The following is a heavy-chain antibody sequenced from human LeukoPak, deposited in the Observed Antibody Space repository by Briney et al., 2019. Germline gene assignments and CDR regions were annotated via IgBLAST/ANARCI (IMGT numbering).Heavy chain of an antibody. CDR1: GGTFSSYA. CDR2: IFPIFGTA. V-gene: IGHV1-69*01. J-gene: IGHJ4*02. Sequence: GASVKGSCKASGGTFSSYAISWVRQAPGQGLEWMGGIFPIFGTANYAQKFQGRVTITADESTSTAYMELSSLRSEDTAVYYCAREGVMTTVTTGPFDYWGQGTLVTVSS. CDR3: AREGVMTTVTTGPFDY. D-gene: IGHD4-17*01.